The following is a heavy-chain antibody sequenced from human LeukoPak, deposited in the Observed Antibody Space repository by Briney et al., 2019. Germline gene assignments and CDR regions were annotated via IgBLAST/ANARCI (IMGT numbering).Heavy chain of an antibody. CDR1: GFTFSSYA. J-gene: IGHJ4*02. Sequence: GGSLRLSCAASGFTFSSYAMSWVRQAPGRGLEWVSIINKSGGSTNYADSVKGRFTISRDNSKNTLYLQMNSLRAEDTAVYYCAKDRVSSGAATEYWGQGTLVTVS. CDR3: AKDRVSSGAATEY. CDR2: INKSGGST. D-gene: IGHD6-25*01. V-gene: IGHV3-23*01.